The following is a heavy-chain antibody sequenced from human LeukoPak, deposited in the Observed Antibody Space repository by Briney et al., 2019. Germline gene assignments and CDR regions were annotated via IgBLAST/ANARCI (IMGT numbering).Heavy chain of an antibody. V-gene: IGHV3-30*18. Sequence: GGSLRLSCAASGFRFSSFWMSWVRQAPGKGLEWVAVTSYDGSNQYYADSVKGRFTISRDNSMNTLSLQMDSLRAEDSAVYYCAKDLETRKEGWLRYPDYWGQGTLVTVSS. CDR1: GFRFSSFW. CDR3: AKDLETRKEGWLRYPDY. J-gene: IGHJ4*02. CDR2: TSYDGSNQ. D-gene: IGHD3-16*01.